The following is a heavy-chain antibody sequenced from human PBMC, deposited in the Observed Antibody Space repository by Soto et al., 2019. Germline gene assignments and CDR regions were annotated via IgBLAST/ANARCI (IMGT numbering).Heavy chain of an antibody. CDR2: MYYSGST. J-gene: IGHJ6*02. D-gene: IGHD1-26*01. Sequence: PSETLSLISTVSGGSITIYYWSWIRQPPGKRLEYIGYMYYSGSTNYNPSLKSRVTISVDTSKNQFSLKLSSVTAADTAVYYCARGREDRPTCYYYYDMDVWGQGTTVTVSS. CDR1: GGSITIYY. V-gene: IGHV4-59*01. CDR3: ARGREDRPTCYYYYDMDV.